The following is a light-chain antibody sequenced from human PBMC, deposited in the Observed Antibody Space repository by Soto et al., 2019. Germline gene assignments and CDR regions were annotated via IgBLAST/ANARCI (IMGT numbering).Light chain of an antibody. CDR2: LNSDGSH. CDR1: SGHSSYA. Sequence: QSVLTQSPSASASLGASVKLTCSLNSGHSSYAIAWHQQQPEKGPRYLMKLNSDGSHSKGDGIPDRSSGSSSGAERYLTISSLQSDDEADYYCQTWDTGIVVFGGGTKLTVL. CDR3: QTWDTGIVV. J-gene: IGLJ2*01. V-gene: IGLV4-69*01.